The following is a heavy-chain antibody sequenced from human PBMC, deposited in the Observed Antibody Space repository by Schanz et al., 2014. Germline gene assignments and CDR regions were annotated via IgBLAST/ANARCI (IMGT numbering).Heavy chain of an antibody. Sequence: VQLLESGGGLVQPGGSLRLSCAASGLSFSDYYMSWIRQAPGKGLEWISFINTGSNYINYADSVKGRFTISRDNTKNSLFLQLNSLRADDTAVYYCARNRGSGGQNWYFDLWGRGTLVTVSS. CDR3: ARNRGSGGQNWYFDL. CDR2: INTGSNYI. D-gene: IGHD1-26*01. V-gene: IGHV3-11*03. J-gene: IGHJ2*01. CDR1: GLSFSDYY.